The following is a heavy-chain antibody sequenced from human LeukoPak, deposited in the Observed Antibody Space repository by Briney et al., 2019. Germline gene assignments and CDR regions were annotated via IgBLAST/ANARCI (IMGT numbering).Heavy chain of an antibody. CDR3: ARGEKPYDY. V-gene: IGHV1-18*01. CDR2: INAYNGNT. D-gene: IGHD1-26*01. Sequence: RASVKVSCKTPGYTFTYYVISWVRQAPGQGLEWMGWINAYNGNTNDAQKFQGRVTMTTDTSTSTAYMGLRSLRSDDTAVYYCARGEKPYDYWGQGTLVSVSS. CDR1: GYTFTYYV. J-gene: IGHJ4*02.